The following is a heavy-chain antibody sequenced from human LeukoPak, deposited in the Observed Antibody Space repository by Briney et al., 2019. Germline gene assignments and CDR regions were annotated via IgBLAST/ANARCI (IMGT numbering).Heavy chain of an antibody. V-gene: IGHV5-51*01. CDR1: EYSFATYW. Sequence: GESLKISCQGSEYSFATYWIAWLRQMPGKGLEWMGTIYPSDSDTRYSPSFQGQVTISADKSIKTAYLQWSSLKASDTAMYYCARPLQGIVGATGFDYWGQGTLVTVSS. CDR2: IYPSDSDT. CDR3: ARPLQGIVGATGFDY. J-gene: IGHJ4*02. D-gene: IGHD1-26*01.